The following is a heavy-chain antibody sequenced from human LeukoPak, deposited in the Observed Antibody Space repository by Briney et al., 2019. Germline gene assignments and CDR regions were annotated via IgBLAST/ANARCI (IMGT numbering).Heavy chain of an antibody. Sequence: PSETLSLTCTVSGGSISSYYWSWIRQPAGKGLEWIGRIYTSGSTNYNPSLKSRVTMSVDTSKNQFSLKLSSVTAADTAVYYCARGRGSYYDFWSGSVLSPHHLNWFDPWGRGTLVTVSS. V-gene: IGHV4-4*07. CDR1: GGSISSYY. CDR2: IYTSGST. J-gene: IGHJ5*02. D-gene: IGHD3-3*01. CDR3: ARGRGSYYDFWSGSVLSPHHLNWFDP.